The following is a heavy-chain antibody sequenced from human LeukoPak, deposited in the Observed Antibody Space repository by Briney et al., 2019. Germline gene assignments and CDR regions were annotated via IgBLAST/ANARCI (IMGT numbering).Heavy chain of an antibody. CDR3: ASLYGDYSFDP. CDR2: IIPIFGTA. Sequence: SVKVSCKASGGTFSSYAISWVRQAPGQGLEWMGRIIPIFGTANYAQKFQGRVTITTDESTSTAYMERSSLRSEDTAVHYCASLYGDYSFDPWGQGTLVTVSS. CDR1: GGTFSSYA. D-gene: IGHD4-17*01. V-gene: IGHV1-69*05. J-gene: IGHJ5*02.